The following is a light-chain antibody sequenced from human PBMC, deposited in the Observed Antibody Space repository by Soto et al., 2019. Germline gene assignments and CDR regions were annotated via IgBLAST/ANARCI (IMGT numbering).Light chain of an antibody. CDR1: NVGSKS. V-gene: IGLV3-21*02. CDR2: DDS. J-gene: IGLJ1*01. CDR3: HVWDSSSEHV. Sequence: SYELTQAPGVSVAPGQTARITCGGNNVGSKSVHWYQQKPGQAPVLVVDDDSDRPSGIPERFSGSNSGNTATLTISRVEAGDEADYFCHVWDSSSEHVFGTGNKVTVL.